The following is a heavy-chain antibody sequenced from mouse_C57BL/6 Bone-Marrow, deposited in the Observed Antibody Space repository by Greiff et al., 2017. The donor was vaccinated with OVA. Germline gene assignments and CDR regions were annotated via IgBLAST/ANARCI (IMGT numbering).Heavy chain of an antibody. CDR3: AREGDGYDGWFAD. Sequence: EVKLVESGGGLVKPGGSLKLSCAASGFTFSNYAMSWVRQTPEKRLEWVATISDGGSYTYYPDNVKGRFTISRDNATNNLYLQMSHLKSEDTAMYESAREGDGYDGWFADWGKGTLVTVSA. D-gene: IGHD2-2*01. CDR2: ISDGGSYT. CDR1: GFTFSNYA. J-gene: IGHJ3*01. V-gene: IGHV5-4*01.